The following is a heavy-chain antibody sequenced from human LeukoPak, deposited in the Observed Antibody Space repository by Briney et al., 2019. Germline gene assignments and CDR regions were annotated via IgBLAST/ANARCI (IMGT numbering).Heavy chain of an antibody. CDR2: ISSNGGST. CDR1: GFTFSSYA. J-gene: IGHJ4*02. V-gene: IGHV3-64D*06. Sequence: PGGSLRLSCSASGFTFSSYAMHWVRQAPGKGLEYVSAISSNGGSTYYADSVKGRFTISRANSKNTLYLQMSSLRAEDTAVYYCVKQSTGGRRGGPFDYWGQGTLVTVSS. CDR3: VKQSTGGRRGGPFDY. D-gene: IGHD3-10*01.